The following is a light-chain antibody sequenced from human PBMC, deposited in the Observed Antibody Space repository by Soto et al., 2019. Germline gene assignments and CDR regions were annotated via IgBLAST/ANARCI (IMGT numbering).Light chain of an antibody. V-gene: IGKV3-11*01. J-gene: IGKJ5*01. CDR1: QNVRSY. CDR2: DAS. CDR3: QQRTNWPTST. Sequence: EIVLTQSPATLSLSPGERATLSCRACQNVRSYLAWYQQKPDQAPRLLIHDASSRATGIPDRFSGSGSGTDFTLTISSLEPEDSAVYYCQQRTNWPTSTFGQGTRLEIK.